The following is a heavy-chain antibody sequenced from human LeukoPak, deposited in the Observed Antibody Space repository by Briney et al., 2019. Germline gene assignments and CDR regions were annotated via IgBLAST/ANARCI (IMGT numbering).Heavy chain of an antibody. J-gene: IGHJ4*02. D-gene: IGHD6-19*01. CDR1: GFTFSSYS. CDR3: ARAWAVADHYFDY. Sequence: GGSLRLSCAASGFTFSSYSMNWVRQAPGKGLEWVSYISSSSSTIYYADSVKGRFTISRDNAKNSLYLQMNSLRAEDTAVYYCARAWAVADHYFDYWGQGTLVTVSS. V-gene: IGHV3-48*04. CDR2: ISSSSSTI.